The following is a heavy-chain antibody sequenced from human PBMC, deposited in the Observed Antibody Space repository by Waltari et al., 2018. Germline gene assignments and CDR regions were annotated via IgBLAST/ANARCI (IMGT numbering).Heavy chain of an antibody. CDR3: AKGLSSDDLS. J-gene: IGHJ4*02. V-gene: IGHV3-23*01. CDR2: IIGSGNDT. D-gene: IGHD6-19*01. Sequence: DVQLLESGGGVVQRGGSLRVACTASGIPCPYAMAWVRQGPGQGLEWVSTIIGSGNDTYCADSVNGRFTISRDNSKNTLYLQMNSLRAEDTAVYYCAKGLSSDDLSWGQGTLVTVSS. CDR1: GIPCPYA.